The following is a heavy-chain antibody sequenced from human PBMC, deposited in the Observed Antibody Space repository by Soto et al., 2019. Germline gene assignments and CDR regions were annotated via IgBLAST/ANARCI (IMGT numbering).Heavy chain of an antibody. Sequence: GESLKISCKGSGYSFTSYWIGWVRQMPGKGLEWMGIIYPGDSDTRYSPSFQGQVTISADKSISTAYLQWSSLQASDTAMFYCTRHPTLTDAFDICGQGTMVTVSS. J-gene: IGHJ3*02. D-gene: IGHD2-15*01. CDR3: TRHPTLTDAFDI. CDR2: IYPGDSDT. CDR1: GYSFTSYW. V-gene: IGHV5-51*01.